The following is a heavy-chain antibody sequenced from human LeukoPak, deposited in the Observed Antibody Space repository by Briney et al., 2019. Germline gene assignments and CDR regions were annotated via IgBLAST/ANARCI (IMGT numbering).Heavy chain of an antibody. D-gene: IGHD3-22*01. CDR1: GYTFTSYY. V-gene: IGHV1-46*01. CDR3: AREWDDSSGYYPYDAFDI. CDR2: INPSGGST. Sequence: ASMKVSCKASGYTFTSYYMHWVRQAPGQGLEWMGIINPSGGSTSYAQKFQGRVTMTRDMSTSTVYMELSSLRSEDTAVYYCAREWDDSSGYYPYDAFDIWGQGTMVTVSS. J-gene: IGHJ3*02.